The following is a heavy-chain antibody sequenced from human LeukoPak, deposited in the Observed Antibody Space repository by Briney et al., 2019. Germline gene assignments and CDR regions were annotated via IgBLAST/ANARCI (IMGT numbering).Heavy chain of an antibody. D-gene: IGHD2-2*01. CDR1: GFTFSDYE. J-gene: IGHJ4*02. V-gene: IGHV3-48*03. CDR2: VGRSGSAI. CDR3: ARGGTPHCTTGCVFFDY. Sequence: GGSLRLSCAASGFTFSDYEMNWVRQAPGKGLEWLSYVGRSGSAIHYADSVKGRFTISRDNAENSLYLQMNSLRAEDTAVYYCARGGTPHCTTGCVFFDYWGQGTLVTVSS.